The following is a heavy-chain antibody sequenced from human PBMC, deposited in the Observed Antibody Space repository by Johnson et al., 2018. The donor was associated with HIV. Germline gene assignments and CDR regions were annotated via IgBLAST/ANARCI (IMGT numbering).Heavy chain of an antibody. CDR1: GFTFSSYW. D-gene: IGHD6-19*01. CDR2: IKQDGSEK. CDR3: ARGRGDSSRTAFDI. V-gene: IGHV3-7*05. J-gene: IGHJ3*02. Sequence: VQLVESGGGLVQPGGSLRLSCAASGFTFSSYWMSWVRQAPGKGLEWVANIKQDGSEKYYVDSVKGRFTISRDNAKNSLYLQMNSLRAEDTAVYYCARGRGDSSRTAFDIWGQGTMVTVSS.